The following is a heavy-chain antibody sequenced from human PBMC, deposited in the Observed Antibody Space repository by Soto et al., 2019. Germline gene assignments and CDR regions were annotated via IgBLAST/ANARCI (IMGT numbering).Heavy chain of an antibody. CDR3: ARDERGSGSYFGRLNWFDP. D-gene: IGHD3-10*01. CDR2: ISAYTGNT. CDR1: GFIFTDYG. J-gene: IGHJ5*02. V-gene: IGHV1-18*01. Sequence: ASVKVSCKASGFIFTDYGISWVRQAPGQGLEWMGWISAYTGNTNYAENLQGRVTMTTDTSTNTAYMELRSLRSDDTAVYYCARDERGSGSYFGRLNWFDPWGQGTLVTSPQ.